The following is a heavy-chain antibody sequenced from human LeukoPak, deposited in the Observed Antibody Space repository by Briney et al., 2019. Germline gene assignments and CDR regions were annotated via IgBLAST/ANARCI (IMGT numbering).Heavy chain of an antibody. Sequence: GGSLRLSCAASGFTFSNHWMYWVRQVPGKGLVCVSAIKTDGTITNYADSVKGRFTISRDNAKNTLYLQMNGLRAEDTAIYYCVTTWGDYWGQGTQVTVSS. D-gene: IGHD3-16*01. CDR1: GFTFSNHW. CDR2: IKTDGTIT. J-gene: IGHJ4*02. CDR3: VTTWGDY. V-gene: IGHV3-74*01.